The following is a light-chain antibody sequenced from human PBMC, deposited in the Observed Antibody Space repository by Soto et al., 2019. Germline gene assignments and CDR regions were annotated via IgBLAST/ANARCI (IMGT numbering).Light chain of an antibody. CDR2: DTS. V-gene: IGKV3-11*01. J-gene: IGKJ3*01. CDR1: QSVSSY. CDR3: QQRSTWPPFS. Sequence: VVLTQSPATLSLSPGERATLSCRASQSVSSYLAWYQQKPGQAPRLLMYDTSNRATGIPARFSGSGSGTDFTLTISSLEPEDFAVYYCQQRSTWPPFSFGPGTKVDIK.